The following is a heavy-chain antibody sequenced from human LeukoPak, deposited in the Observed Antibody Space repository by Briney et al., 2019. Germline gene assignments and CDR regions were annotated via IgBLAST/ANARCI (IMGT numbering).Heavy chain of an antibody. CDR3: ARDLDSGNYFFAY. Sequence: GGSLRLSCAASGFSFDSYGLSWVRQAPGKGLQWVSYISGNGGTTYYADSVEGRFTISRDNAKNSLYLQMSSLRAEDTAVYYCARDLDSGNYFFAYWGQGTPVTVPS. D-gene: IGHD3-22*01. J-gene: IGHJ4*02. V-gene: IGHV3-48*04. CDR2: ISGNGGTT. CDR1: GFSFDSYG.